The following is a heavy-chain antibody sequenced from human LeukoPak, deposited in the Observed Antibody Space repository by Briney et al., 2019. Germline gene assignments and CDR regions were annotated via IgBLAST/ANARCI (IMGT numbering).Heavy chain of an antibody. CDR3: ARRSGIDY. V-gene: IGHV3-48*01. D-gene: IGHD1-26*01. CDR2: ISSSSSTI. CDR1: GFTFSSYS. J-gene: IGHJ4*02. Sequence: GGSLRLSCAASGFTFSSYSMNWVRQAPGKGLEWVSYISSSSSTIYYADSVKGRFTISRDNAKNSLYLQMNSLRAEDTAVYYCARRSGIDYWGQGTLVTVSS.